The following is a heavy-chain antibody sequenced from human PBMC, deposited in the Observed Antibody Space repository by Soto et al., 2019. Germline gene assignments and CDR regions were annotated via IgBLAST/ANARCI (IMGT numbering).Heavy chain of an antibody. CDR2: IYYSGST. V-gene: IGHV4-59*08. Sequence: SETLSLTCTVSGGSISSYYWSWIRQPPGKGLEWIGYIYYSGSTNYNPSLKSRVTISVDTSKNQFSLKLSSVTAADTAVYYCARQGIGNLHGLVDIWGRGTTVTVSS. J-gene: IGHJ6*02. D-gene: IGHD3-10*01. CDR3: ARQGIGNLHGLVDI. CDR1: GGSISSYY.